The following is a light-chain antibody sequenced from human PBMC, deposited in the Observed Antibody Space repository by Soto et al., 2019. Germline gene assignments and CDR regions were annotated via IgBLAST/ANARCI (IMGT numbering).Light chain of an antibody. J-gene: IGKJ4*01. CDR3: QQYNSWPLT. CDR2: DIF. CDR1: QSVGSD. V-gene: IGKV3D-15*01. Sequence: EIVSTLSPATQSVSPGERATLSCRSSQSVGSDLAWYQQKPGQPPRLVIYDIFTRATGVPTRLSDSGSGTEFTLTISSXQSEDFAVYYCQQYNSWPLTFGGGTKVDIK.